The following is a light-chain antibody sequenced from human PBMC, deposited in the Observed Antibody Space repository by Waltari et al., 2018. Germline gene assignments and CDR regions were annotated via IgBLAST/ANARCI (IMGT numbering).Light chain of an antibody. J-gene: IGLJ3*02. CDR3: QSYDSSLRCWV. Sequence: QSVLTQPPSVSGAPGQWVTISCTGSSSNFGADHDVHWYQQLPGTAPKLLISANLNRPSCVPGRFAGSKSGTSASLAITGLQAEDEADYYCQSYDSSLRCWVFGGGTKLTVL. CDR1: SSNFGADHD. V-gene: IGLV1-40*01. CDR2: ANL.